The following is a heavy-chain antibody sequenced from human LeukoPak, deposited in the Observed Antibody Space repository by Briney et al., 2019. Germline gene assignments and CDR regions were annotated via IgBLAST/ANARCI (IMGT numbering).Heavy chain of an antibody. D-gene: IGHD2-2*02. CDR2: KYHTGST. Sequence: SETLSLTCTVSGYSISSGFRWGWIRQPPGKGLEGIGSKYHTGSTYYNPSLRSRVTISVDTSKNQFSLKLSSVTAADTAVYYCARDGQPCSGSNCYSVDVWGQGTMVTVSS. V-gene: IGHV4-38-2*02. J-gene: IGHJ3*01. CDR1: GYSISSGFR. CDR3: ARDGQPCSGSNCYSVDV.